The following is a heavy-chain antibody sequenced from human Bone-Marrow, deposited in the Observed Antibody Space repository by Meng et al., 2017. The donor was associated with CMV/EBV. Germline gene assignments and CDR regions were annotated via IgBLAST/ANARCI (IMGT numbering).Heavy chain of an antibody. V-gene: IGHV3-7*04. J-gene: IGHJ4*02. CDR2: IKPDGSEK. CDR1: GFTFSNAW. CDR3: AWGSGLAS. D-gene: IGHD6-13*01. Sequence: GESLKISCAASGFTFSNAWMSWVRQAPGKGLEWVANIKPDGSEKYYVDSVKGRFTISRDNAKNSLYLQMNSLRVEDTAVYHCAWGSGLASWGQGTLVTVSS.